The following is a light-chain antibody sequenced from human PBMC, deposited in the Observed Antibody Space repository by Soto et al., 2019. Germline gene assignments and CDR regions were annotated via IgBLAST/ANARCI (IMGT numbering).Light chain of an antibody. Sequence: DIQMTQSPSTLSASVGDRVTITCRASQSISSWLAWYQQKPGKAPKLLIYDASSLESGVPSRFSGSGSGNEFPLTISSLQPDDFANYYCQQYNSYSQTFGQGTKLEIK. CDR2: DAS. CDR3: QQYNSYSQT. V-gene: IGKV1-5*01. CDR1: QSISSW. J-gene: IGKJ1*01.